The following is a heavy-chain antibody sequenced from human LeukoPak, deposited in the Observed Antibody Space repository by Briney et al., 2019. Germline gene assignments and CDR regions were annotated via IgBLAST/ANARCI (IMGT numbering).Heavy chain of an antibody. V-gene: IGHV1-18*01. CDR1: GYTFTNYH. D-gene: IGHD3-22*01. CDR3: TRAPPGMTMMTDY. Sequence: GASVKVSCKASGYTFTNYHIAWVRQAPGQGLEWMGWVSTNDGNTVYAQRLQGRVTMTTDTSTSVAYMELRGLTSDDTAVYYCTRAPPGMTMMTDYWGQGTLVTVSS. CDR2: VSTNDGNT. J-gene: IGHJ4*02.